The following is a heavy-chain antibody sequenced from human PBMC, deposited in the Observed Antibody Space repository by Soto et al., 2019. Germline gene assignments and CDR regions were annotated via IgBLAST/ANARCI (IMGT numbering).Heavy chain of an antibody. D-gene: IGHD2-15*01. CDR1: GFTFTNYA. V-gene: IGHV3-30-3*01. CDR2: ISYDGNAK. J-gene: IGHJ5*01. Sequence: GSLRLSCAASGFTFTNYAMHWVRQGPGKGLEWVAVISYDGNAKFYTDSLKGRFSISRDNSKNTLYLQMNSLRAEDTAVYYRAKDPRYCSGGTCFPEGEHWLDSWGQGTLVTVSS. CDR3: AKDPRYCSGGTCFPEGEHWLDS.